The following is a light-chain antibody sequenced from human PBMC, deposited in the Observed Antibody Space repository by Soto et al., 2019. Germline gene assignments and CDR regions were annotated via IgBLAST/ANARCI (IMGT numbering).Light chain of an antibody. V-gene: IGKV1-5*03. CDR2: TTS. J-gene: IGKJ1*01. Sequence: DIQMTQSPSTLSASVGDRVTITCRASQMISGWLAWYQQKPGKAPKLLIYTTSTLERGVPSRFSGSGSGTEFTLTISSLQSDDFATYYCQQYKSLPWTFGQGTKVEIK. CDR3: QQYKSLPWT. CDR1: QMISGW.